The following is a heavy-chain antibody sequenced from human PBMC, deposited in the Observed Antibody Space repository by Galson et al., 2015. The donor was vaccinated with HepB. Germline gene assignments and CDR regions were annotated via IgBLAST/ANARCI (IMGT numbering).Heavy chain of an antibody. D-gene: IGHD3-10*01. CDR1: GFDFFYYN. CDR2: ISASDSPI. J-gene: IGHJ4*02. Sequence: SLRLSCAAPGFDFFYYNMNWVPQAPREGLEWSLVISASDSPIFFADSVKGRFTISRDNANSSLFLQMNNLRDEDTAVYYCARGGASGIYSLLVPIYWGQGILVTVSS. V-gene: IGHV3-48*03. CDR3: ARGGASGIYSLLVPIY.